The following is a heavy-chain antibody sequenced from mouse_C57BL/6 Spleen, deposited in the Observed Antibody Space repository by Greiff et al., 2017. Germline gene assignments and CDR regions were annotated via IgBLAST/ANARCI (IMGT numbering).Heavy chain of an antibody. Sequence: EVQLQQSGPELVKPGASVKMSCKASGYTFTDYNMHWVKQSHGKSLEWIGYINPNNGGTSYNQKFKGKATLTVNKSSSTAYMELRSLTSEDSAVYYCARTDYDYDGVGGYYYAMDYWGQGTSVTVSS. V-gene: IGHV1-22*01. CDR2: INPNNGGT. CDR1: GYTFTDYN. CDR3: ARTDYDYDGVGGYYYAMDY. D-gene: IGHD2-4*01. J-gene: IGHJ4*01.